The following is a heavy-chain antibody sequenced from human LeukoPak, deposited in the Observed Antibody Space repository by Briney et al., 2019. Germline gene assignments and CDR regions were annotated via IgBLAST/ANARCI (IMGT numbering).Heavy chain of an antibody. D-gene: IGHD6-25*01. CDR1: GYSITNYA. CDR2: INTNTEKS. J-gene: IGHJ4*02. Sequence: ASVKVSCKSSGYSITNYAIHWVRQAPGQGLEWMGWINTNTEKSTYAPGFTGRYVFSLDSSVNTAYLQISSLKAEDTALYYCATGGGYRFAYWGQGTLVTVSS. CDR3: ATGGGYRFAY. V-gene: IGHV7-4-1*02.